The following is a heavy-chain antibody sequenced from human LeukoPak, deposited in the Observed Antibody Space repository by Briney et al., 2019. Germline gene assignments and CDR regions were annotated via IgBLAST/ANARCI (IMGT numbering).Heavy chain of an antibody. CDR3: ARLPYYYGSGSYYFHYHYYMDV. J-gene: IGHJ6*03. D-gene: IGHD3-10*01. Sequence: GGSLRLSCAASGFTFSSYWMHWVRQAPGKGLVWVSRINSDGSSTSYADSVKGRFTISRDNAKNTLYLQMNSLRAEDTAVYYCARLPYYYGSGSYYFHYHYYMDVWGKGTTVTVSS. V-gene: IGHV3-74*01. CDR2: INSDGSST. CDR1: GFTFSSYW.